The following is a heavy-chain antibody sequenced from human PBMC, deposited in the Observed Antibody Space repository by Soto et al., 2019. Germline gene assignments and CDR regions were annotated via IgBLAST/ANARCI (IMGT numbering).Heavy chain of an antibody. CDR2: IFHGGNT. Sequence: PSETLSLTCAVSGFFISSGNDWGWIRKPPGKGLEWIGSIFHGGNTYYNPSLKSRVTISVDMSKNQFSLKLNSMTAADTAVYYCARARWYDAFDVWGQGTVVTVSS. J-gene: IGHJ3*01. CDR1: GFFISSGND. D-gene: IGHD2-15*01. V-gene: IGHV4-38-2*01. CDR3: ARARWYDAFDV.